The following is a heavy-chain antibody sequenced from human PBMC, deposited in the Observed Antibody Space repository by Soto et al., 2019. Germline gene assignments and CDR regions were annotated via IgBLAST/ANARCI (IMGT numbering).Heavy chain of an antibody. V-gene: IGHV3-23*01. Sequence: EVQLLESGGGLVQPGGSLRLSCAASGFTFSSYAMSWVRQAPGKGLEWVSAISGSGGSTYYADSVKGRFTISRDNSKNTLYLQMNSLRAEDTAVYYCARHGYCSGGSCYTGAIDIWGQGTMVTVSS. CDR2: ISGSGGST. J-gene: IGHJ3*02. CDR1: GFTFSSYA. CDR3: ARHGYCSGGSCYTGAIDI. D-gene: IGHD2-15*01.